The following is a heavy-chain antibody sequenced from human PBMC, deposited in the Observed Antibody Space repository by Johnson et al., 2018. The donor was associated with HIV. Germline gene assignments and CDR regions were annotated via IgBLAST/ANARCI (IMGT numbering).Heavy chain of an antibody. D-gene: IGHD6-19*01. Sequence: QVQLVESGGGVVQPGRSLRLSCAASGFTFGSYGMHWVRQAPGKGLEWVAVISYDGSNKYSTDSVKGRFTISRDDSKNTLYLQMNSMIPEDTAVYYCARGRRSGWYDNDAFDIWGQGTMVTVSS. J-gene: IGHJ3*02. CDR3: ARGRRSGWYDNDAFDI. V-gene: IGHV3-30*03. CDR2: ISYDGSNK. CDR1: GFTFGSYG.